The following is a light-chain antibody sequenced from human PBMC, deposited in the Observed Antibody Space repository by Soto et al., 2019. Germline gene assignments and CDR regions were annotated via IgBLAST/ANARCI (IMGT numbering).Light chain of an antibody. V-gene: IGKV3-11*01. CDR1: QSVSSY. CDR3: HQRGSWPRGT. J-gene: IGKJ1*01. Sequence: EIVLTQSPATLSLSPGERATLSCRASQSVSSYLAWYQQKPGQAPRLLIYDASNRATGIPARFSGSGSGTDFTLTISSLEPEDFAVYYCHQRGSWPRGTFGQGTKVGIK. CDR2: DAS.